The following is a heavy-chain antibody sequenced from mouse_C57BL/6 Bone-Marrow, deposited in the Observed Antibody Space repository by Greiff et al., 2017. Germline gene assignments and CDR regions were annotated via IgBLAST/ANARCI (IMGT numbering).Heavy chain of an antibody. Sequence: QVQLQQSGAELAKPGASVKLSCTASGYTFTSYWMHWVNQRPGQGLEWIGYINPRSGNHSYNKKFKDKATLTAAKTSSTAYMQLSSRTYEDSAVDYCARDGVVAAEDYWGQGTTLTVSA. D-gene: IGHD1-1*01. CDR2: INPRSGNH. CDR3: ARDGVVAAEDY. V-gene: IGHV1-7*01. CDR1: GYTFTSYW. J-gene: IGHJ2*01.